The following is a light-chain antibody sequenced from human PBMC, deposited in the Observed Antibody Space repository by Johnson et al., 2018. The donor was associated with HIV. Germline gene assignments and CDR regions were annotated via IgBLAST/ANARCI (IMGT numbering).Light chain of an antibody. Sequence: QPVLTQPPSVSAAPGQKVTISCSGTTSNIGNNYVSWYQQLQGTAPKLLIYEKNKRPSGIPDRFSASKSGTSATLVITGLQTGDGADYYCGTWDSSLSAHFVFGTGTRVTV. CDR2: EKN. J-gene: IGLJ1*01. CDR3: GTWDSSLSAHFV. V-gene: IGLV1-51*02. CDR1: TSNIGNNY.